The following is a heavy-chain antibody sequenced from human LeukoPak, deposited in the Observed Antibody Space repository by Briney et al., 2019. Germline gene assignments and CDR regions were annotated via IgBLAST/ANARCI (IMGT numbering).Heavy chain of an antibody. CDR2: INPNSGGT. J-gene: IGHJ4*02. D-gene: IGHD3-10*01. V-gene: IGHV1-2*02. CDR3: ARGGDYYGSGNFHLGFYYFDY. CDR1: GYTFTGYY. Sequence: GASVKVSCKASGYTFTGYYMHWVRQAPGQGLEWMGWINPNSGGTSYAQKFQGRVTMTRDTSISTAYMELSRLRSDDTAMYYCARGGDYYGSGNFHLGFYYFDYWGQGILVTVSS.